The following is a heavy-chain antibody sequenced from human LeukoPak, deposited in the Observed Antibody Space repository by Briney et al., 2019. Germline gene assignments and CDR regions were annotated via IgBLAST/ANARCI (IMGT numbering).Heavy chain of an antibody. D-gene: IGHD2-2*01. CDR1: GFTFSSYS. J-gene: IGHJ6*02. V-gene: IGHV3-21*01. CDR2: ISSSSYI. CDR3: ARSGDIVVVPAAIFYYYGMDV. Sequence: PGGSLRLSCAASGFTFSSYSMNWVRQAPGKGLEWVSSISSSSYIYYADSVKGRFTISRDNAKNSLYLQMNSLRAEDTAVYYCARSGDIVVVPAAIFYYYGMDVWGQGTTVTVSS.